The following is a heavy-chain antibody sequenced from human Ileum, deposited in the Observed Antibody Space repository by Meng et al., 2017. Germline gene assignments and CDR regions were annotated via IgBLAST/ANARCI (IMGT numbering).Heavy chain of an antibody. CDR3: ARPPASGWDVV. CDR1: GFTVSGNY. V-gene: IGHV3-66*04. J-gene: IGHJ4*02. Sequence: QLVESGGGLVQPGGSLRLSCTASGFTVSGNYMIWVRQAPGKGLEWVSLIYSGGRTHYADSVKGRFTISRENSKNTLYLQMHSLTAEDTAIYYCARPPASGWDVVWGQGTLVTVSS. D-gene: IGHD6-19*01. CDR2: IYSGGRT.